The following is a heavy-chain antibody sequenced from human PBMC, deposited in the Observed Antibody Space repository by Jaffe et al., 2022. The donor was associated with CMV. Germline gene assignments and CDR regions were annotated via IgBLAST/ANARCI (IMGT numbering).Heavy chain of an antibody. CDR3: TRPLYSSSWFTLRGDYGMDV. Sequence: EVQLVESGGGLVQPGGSLKLSCAASGFTFSGSAMHWVRQASGKGLEWVGRIRSKANSYATAYAASVKGRFTISRDDSKNTAYLQMNSLKTEDTAVYYCTRPLYSSSWFTLRGDYGMDVWGQGTTVTVSS. V-gene: IGHV3-73*02. J-gene: IGHJ6*02. D-gene: IGHD6-13*01. CDR1: GFTFSGSA. CDR2: IRSKANSYAT.